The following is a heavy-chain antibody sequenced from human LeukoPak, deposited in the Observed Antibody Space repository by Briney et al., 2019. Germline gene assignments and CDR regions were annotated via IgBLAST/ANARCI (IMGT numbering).Heavy chain of an antibody. V-gene: IGHV3-30*18. CDR1: GFSFSISG. Sequence: PGRSLRLSCAASGFSFSISGMHWVRHAPGKGPEWVAVIAYDGSNKYYKDSVKGRFTVSKDNSKPTLYLQINSLRAEETVVYYCAKEAFWPVGFAPWGQGALVTVSS. D-gene: IGHD3-3*01. J-gene: IGHJ5*02. CDR3: AKEAFWPVGFAP. CDR2: IAYDGSNK.